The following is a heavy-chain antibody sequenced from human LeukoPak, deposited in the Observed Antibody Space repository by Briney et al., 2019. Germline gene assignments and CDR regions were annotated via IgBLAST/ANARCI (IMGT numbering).Heavy chain of an antibody. CDR1: GFTFDDYG. CDR3: ARGQYYYDSSGYYGSGFDY. D-gene: IGHD3-22*01. V-gene: IGHV3-20*04. Sequence: GGSLRLSCAASGFTFDDYGMSWVRQAPGKGLEWVSGINWNGGSTGYADSVKGRFTISRDNAKNSLYLQMNSLRAEDTALYYCARGQYYYDSSGYYGSGFDYWGQGTLVTVSS. J-gene: IGHJ4*02. CDR2: INWNGGST.